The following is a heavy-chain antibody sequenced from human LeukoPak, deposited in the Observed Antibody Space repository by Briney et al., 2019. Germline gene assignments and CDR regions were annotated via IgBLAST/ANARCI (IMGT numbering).Heavy chain of an antibody. Sequence: ASVKVSCKASGGTFSSYAISWVRQAPGQGLEWMGRMIPIFGTANYAQKFQGRVTITTDESTSTAYMELSSLRSEDTAVYYCARALGYCSGGSCYGKDYYYYMDVWGKGTTVTVSS. CDR3: ARALGYCSGGSCYGKDYYYYMDV. CDR1: GGTFSSYA. J-gene: IGHJ6*03. D-gene: IGHD2-15*01. V-gene: IGHV1-69*05. CDR2: MIPIFGTA.